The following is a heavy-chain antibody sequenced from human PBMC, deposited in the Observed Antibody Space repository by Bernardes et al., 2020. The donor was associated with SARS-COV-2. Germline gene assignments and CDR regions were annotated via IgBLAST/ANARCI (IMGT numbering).Heavy chain of an antibody. Sequence: SETLSLTCIVSGGSISSHYWSWIRQPPGPGLEWIGYIYYSGSTNSNPSLKRRVTISVDRSKTQFSLKLSSVTAADTAVYYCARSDSSGLLGFLGAFDIWGQGTMVTVSS. J-gene: IGHJ3*02. D-gene: IGHD3-10*01. CDR2: IYYSGST. CDR3: ARSDSSGLLGFLGAFDI. CDR1: GGSISSHY. V-gene: IGHV4-59*11.